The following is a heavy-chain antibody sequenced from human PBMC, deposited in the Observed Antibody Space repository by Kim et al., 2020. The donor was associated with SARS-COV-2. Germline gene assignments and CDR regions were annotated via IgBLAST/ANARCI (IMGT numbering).Heavy chain of an antibody. D-gene: IGHD3-3*01. CDR1: GYSFTSYW. CDR3: ARISGAPDITIFGVVAYYFDY. V-gene: IGHV5-51*01. Sequence: GESLKISCKGSGYSFTSYWIGWVRQMPGKGLEWMGIIYPGDSDTRYSPSFQGQVTISADKSISTAYLQWSSLKASDTAMYYCARISGAPDITIFGVVAYYFDYWGQGTLVTVSS. J-gene: IGHJ4*02. CDR2: IYPGDSDT.